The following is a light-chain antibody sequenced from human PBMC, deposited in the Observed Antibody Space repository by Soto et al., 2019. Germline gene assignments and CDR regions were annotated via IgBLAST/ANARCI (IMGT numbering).Light chain of an antibody. J-gene: IGKJ2*01. CDR3: QQFYTTPYT. CDR1: QSVVYSSINNNY. V-gene: IGKV4-1*01. CDR2: CAS. Sequence: DIVMTQSPDSLAVSLGERATINCKSSQSVVYSSINNNYLDWYQQKPGQPPKLLIYCASSREFGVPDPFSASESVTDFPHTISILQAEDGAVYYCQQFYTTPYTYRQATKLEIK.